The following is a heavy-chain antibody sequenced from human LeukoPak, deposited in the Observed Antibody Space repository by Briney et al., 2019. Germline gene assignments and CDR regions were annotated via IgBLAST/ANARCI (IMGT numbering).Heavy chain of an antibody. V-gene: IGHV1-2*06. CDR3: ARAPYGGNFDY. Sequence: ASVNVSCKASGYTFTSYDINWVRQAPGQGLEWMGRINPNSGGTNYAQKFQGRVTMTRDTSISTACMELSRLRSDDTAVYYCARAPYGGNFDYWGQGTLVTVSS. D-gene: IGHD4-23*01. J-gene: IGHJ4*02. CDR2: INPNSGGT. CDR1: GYTFTSYD.